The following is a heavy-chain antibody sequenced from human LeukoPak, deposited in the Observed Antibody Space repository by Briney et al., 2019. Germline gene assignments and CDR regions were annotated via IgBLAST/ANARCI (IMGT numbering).Heavy chain of an antibody. CDR3: ARDSSSWYFPSGTFDY. CDR1: GFTFSSYS. D-gene: IGHD6-13*01. CDR2: ISSSSSTI. Sequence: AGGSLRLSCAASGFTFSSYSVNWVRQAPGKGLEWVSYISSSSSTIYYADSVKGRFTISRDNAKNSLYLQMNSLRAEDTAVYYCARDSSSWYFPSGTFDYWGQGTLVTVSS. J-gene: IGHJ4*02. V-gene: IGHV3-48*01.